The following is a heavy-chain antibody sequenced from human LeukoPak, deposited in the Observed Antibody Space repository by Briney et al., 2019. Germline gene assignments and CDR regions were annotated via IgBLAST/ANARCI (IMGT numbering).Heavy chain of an antibody. CDR2: IKGKVDGGTT. J-gene: IGHJ4*02. CDR1: GFISTDAW. V-gene: IGHV3-15*01. Sequence: GRSLRLSCAASGFISTDAWLSWGRQAPGKGLEWVGRIKGKVDGGTTDYAAPVKGRFTISRDDSQTTVFLQMNSLKTEDTAVYCTAGVGTSDHDYWGQGNLVTVSS. D-gene: IGHD4-23*01. CDR3: AGVGTSDHDY.